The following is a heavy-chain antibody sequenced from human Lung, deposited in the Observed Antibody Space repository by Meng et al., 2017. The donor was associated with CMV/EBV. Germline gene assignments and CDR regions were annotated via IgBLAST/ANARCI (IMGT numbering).Heavy chain of an antibody. CDR2: INPSGGST. J-gene: IGHJ4*02. D-gene: IGHD5-18*01. Sequence: ASVKVSCKASGYYFTDYYIHWVRQAPGQGLEWMGMINPSGGSTHYAQKFQGRVTLTRDTSTSTVYMQLSSLRSEGTAVYYCARDMVSFGYVGYWGQGMLVXVSS. V-gene: IGHV1-46*01. CDR3: ARDMVSFGYVGY. CDR1: GYYFTDYY.